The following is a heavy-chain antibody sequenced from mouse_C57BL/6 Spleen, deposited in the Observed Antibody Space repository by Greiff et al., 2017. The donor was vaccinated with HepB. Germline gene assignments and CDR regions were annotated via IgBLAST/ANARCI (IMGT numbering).Heavy chain of an antibody. D-gene: IGHD1-1*01. CDR1: GYTFTSYW. CDR3: ARSEGTTVVAPDY. CDR2: IHPNSGST. Sequence: QVQLQQSGAELVKPGASVKLSCKASGYTFTSYWMHWVKQRPGQGLEWIGMIHPNSGSTNYNEKFKSKATLTVDKSSSTAYMQLSSLTSEDSAVYYCARSEGTTVVAPDYWGQGTTLTVSS. V-gene: IGHV1-64*01. J-gene: IGHJ2*01.